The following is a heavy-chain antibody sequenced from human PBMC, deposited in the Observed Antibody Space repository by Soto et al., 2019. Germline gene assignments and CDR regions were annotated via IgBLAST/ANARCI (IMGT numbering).Heavy chain of an antibody. CDR2: ISASGDTT. D-gene: IGHD2-15*01. CDR1: GFSFSTFE. CDR3: VKGGWLDY. Sequence: GGSLRLSCAASGFSFSTFEMSWVRQAPGKGLEWVSFISASGDTTHYADSVKGRINTSRNNSKNKLFLQMNSLRAEDTAVYYCVKGGWLDYWGQGALVTVSS. J-gene: IGHJ4*02. V-gene: IGHV3-23*01.